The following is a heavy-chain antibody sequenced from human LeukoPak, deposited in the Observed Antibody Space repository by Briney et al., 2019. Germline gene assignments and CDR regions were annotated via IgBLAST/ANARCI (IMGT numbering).Heavy chain of an antibody. CDR1: GFTFDDHA. J-gene: IGHJ3*01. CDR2: ISWNGGNI. D-gene: IGHD6-13*01. CDR3: AKNRDIAAARAFDV. V-gene: IGHV3-9*01. Sequence: GGSLRLSCAASGFTFDDHAMHWVRQASGKGLEWVSGISWNGGNIGYADSVKGRFTISRDNAKNALYLQMNSLRTEDTALYYCAKNRDIAAARAFDVWGRGTMVTVSS.